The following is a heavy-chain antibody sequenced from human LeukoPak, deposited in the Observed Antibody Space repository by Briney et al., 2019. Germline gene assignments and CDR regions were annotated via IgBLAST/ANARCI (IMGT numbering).Heavy chain of an antibody. J-gene: IGHJ4*02. CDR2: ISRGSHNI. D-gene: IGHD3-16*01. Sequence: GGSQRLSCAASGFTCYDYAMQWLRQAPGQGLVWVSSISRGSHNIDYAVSVKGRFTISRDNAKTSLSLQMNSLRVEDTALYYCAKAPVGDWGVSDVWGQGTLVTVSS. CDR3: AKAPVGDWGVSDV. V-gene: IGHV3-9*01. CDR1: GFTCYDYA.